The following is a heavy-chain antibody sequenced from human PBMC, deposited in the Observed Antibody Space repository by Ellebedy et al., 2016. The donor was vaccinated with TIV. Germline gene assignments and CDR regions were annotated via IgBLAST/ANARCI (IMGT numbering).Heavy chain of an antibody. Sequence: GGSLRLSXATSGFSFNTFGMHWVRQAPGKGLEWLAVISYDASKQYYSDSVKGRFTISRDNAKNVSFLQMHTLRVEDTAVYYCGKDGFGRSYLDSWGQGTLVTVSS. CDR3: GKDGFGRSYLDS. CDR1: GFSFNTFG. CDR2: ISYDASKQ. V-gene: IGHV3-30*19. J-gene: IGHJ4*03. D-gene: IGHD2-15*01.